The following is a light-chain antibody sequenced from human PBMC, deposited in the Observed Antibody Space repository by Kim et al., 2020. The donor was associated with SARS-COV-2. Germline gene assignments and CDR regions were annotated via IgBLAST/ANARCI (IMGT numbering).Light chain of an antibody. CDR1: QSVSRSW. CDR2: GAA. CDR3: QQYGSSPPLT. Sequence: EIVLTQSPGTLSLSPGERATLSCRASQSVSRSWLAWYQHKPGQAPRLLIFGAATRATGIPDRFSGSGSGTDFTLTISRLEPEDFAVYYCQQYGSSPPLTFGGGTKVDI. V-gene: IGKV3-20*01. J-gene: IGKJ4*01.